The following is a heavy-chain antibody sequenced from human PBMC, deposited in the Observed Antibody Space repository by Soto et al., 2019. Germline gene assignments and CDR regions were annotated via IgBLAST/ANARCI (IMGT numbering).Heavy chain of an antibody. CDR2: INAGNGNT. V-gene: IGHV1-3*01. CDR3: ARDHPSGSLSFDH. CDR1: GYTFTSYA. J-gene: IGHJ4*02. Sequence: QVQLVQSGAEVKKPGASVKVSCKASGYTFTSYAMHWVRQAPGQRLEWMGWINAGNGNTKYSQKFQGRVTITRDTSTSTAYMELSSLRSEDTAGYYCARDHPSGSLSFDHWGQGTLVTVSS. D-gene: IGHD1-26*01.